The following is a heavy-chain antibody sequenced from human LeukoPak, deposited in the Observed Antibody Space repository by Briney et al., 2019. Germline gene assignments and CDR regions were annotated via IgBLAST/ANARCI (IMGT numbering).Heavy chain of an antibody. J-gene: IGHJ5*02. CDR2: IIPIFGTA. D-gene: IGHD5-24*01. V-gene: IGHV1-69*13. CDR3: ARDSEMATIGPNWFDP. Sequence: SVKVSCKASGGTFSSYAISWVRQAPGQGLEWMGGIIPIFGTANYAQKFQGRVTITADESTSTAYMELSSLRSEDTAVYYCARDSEMATIGPNWFDPWGQGTLVTVSS. CDR1: GGTFSSYA.